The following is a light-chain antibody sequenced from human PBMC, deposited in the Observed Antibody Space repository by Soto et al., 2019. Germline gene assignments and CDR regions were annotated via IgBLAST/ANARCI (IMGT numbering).Light chain of an antibody. CDR2: GAS. V-gene: IGKV3-20*01. J-gene: IGKJ1*01. CDR1: QSMRIN. Sequence: EIEMTQSPATLSVSPGERASLSFRASQSMRINLAWYHQKPGQAPRLLIYGASNRATGIPDRFSGSGSGTDFTLTISRLEPEDFAVYYCQQYGSSGTFGQGTKVDIK. CDR3: QQYGSSGT.